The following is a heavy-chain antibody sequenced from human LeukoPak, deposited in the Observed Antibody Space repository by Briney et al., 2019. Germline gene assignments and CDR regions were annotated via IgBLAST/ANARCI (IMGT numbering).Heavy chain of an antibody. J-gene: IGHJ4*02. CDR3: ARPLVGATIFDY. CDR2: INPNSGGT. CDR1: GYTVTGYY. Sequence: ASVKVSCKASGYTVTGYYMHWVRQAPGQGLEWMGRINPNSGGTNYAQKFQGKVTMTRDTSISTAYMELSRLRSDDTAVYYCARPLVGATIFDYWGQGTLVTVSS. V-gene: IGHV1-2*06. D-gene: IGHD1-26*01.